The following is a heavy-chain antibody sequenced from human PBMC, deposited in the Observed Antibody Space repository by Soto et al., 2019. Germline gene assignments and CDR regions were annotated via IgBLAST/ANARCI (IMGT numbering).Heavy chain of an antibody. CDR3: AKIKGCWSGSDYYMDV. CDR1: GVTFSNYA. D-gene: IGHD3-3*01. Sequence: EVQLLESGGGLEQPGGSLRLSCAASGVTFSNYAMSWVRQAPGKGLEWVSGISGSGNSPFYADSVKGRFTISRDYSKNTLYLQMNSLRPEDAALYYCAKIKGCWSGSDYYMDVWGKGTTVTVSS. CDR2: ISGSGNSP. V-gene: IGHV3-23*01. J-gene: IGHJ6*03.